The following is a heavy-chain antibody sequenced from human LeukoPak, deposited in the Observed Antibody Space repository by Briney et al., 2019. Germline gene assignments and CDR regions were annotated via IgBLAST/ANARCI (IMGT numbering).Heavy chain of an antibody. V-gene: IGHV3-23*01. CDR1: GFTFRSHA. J-gene: IGHJ4*02. CDR2: IYENGGTT. CDR3: AKDFRIGYSAHFDY. Sequence: GGSLRLSYVGSGFTFRSHAMSWVRQAPEKGLEFVSGIYENGGTTYYADSVKGRFSISRDNSKNTLYLQMDSLRGEDTAVYYCAKDFRIGYSAHFDYWGQGALVTVSS. D-gene: IGHD2-21*01.